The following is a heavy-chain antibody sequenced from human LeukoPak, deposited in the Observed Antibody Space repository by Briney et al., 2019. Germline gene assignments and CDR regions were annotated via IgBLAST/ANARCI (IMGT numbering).Heavy chain of an antibody. CDR2: IYYSGST. CDR3: ARTYGDYDDAFDV. Sequence: SETLSLTCTVAGGSISSSTCYWGWIRQPPGTGLEWIGSIYYSGSTYNNPSLKSRFTIFVYTSKNQFSLKLSSVTATDTAGYYCARTYGDYDDAFDVWGQGTMVTVSS. CDR1: GGSISSSTCY. J-gene: IGHJ3*01. V-gene: IGHV4-39*01. D-gene: IGHD4-17*01.